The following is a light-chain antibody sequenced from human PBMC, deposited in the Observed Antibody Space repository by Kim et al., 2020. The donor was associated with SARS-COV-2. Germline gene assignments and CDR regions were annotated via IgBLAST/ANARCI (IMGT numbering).Light chain of an antibody. CDR2: AVT. J-gene: IGLJ1*01. CDR1: NSAVDDNNF. Sequence: SVYLSCTETNSAVDDNNFVSWYQQHPGKAPKLIIYAVTKRPSGVPDHFSRSKSDNTAYLTVSGLQTEDEADYYCSSYAGSNNVGVFGTGTKVTVL. V-gene: IGLV2-8*01. CDR3: SSYAGSNNVGV.